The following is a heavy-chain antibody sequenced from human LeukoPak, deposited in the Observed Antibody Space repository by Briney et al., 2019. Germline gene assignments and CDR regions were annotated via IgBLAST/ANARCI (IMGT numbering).Heavy chain of an antibody. D-gene: IGHD3-3*01. CDR3: ARHRRDHDFWSGSNPTDYYYYMDV. J-gene: IGHJ6*03. CDR1: GGSISSSNYY. Sequence: PSETLYLTCTVPGGSISSSNYYWGCIRQPPGNGLEWIGTIYYSGHTYYNPSLKSRVTIFVDTSQNQFSLKLSSVPAADTAVYYCARHRRDHDFWSGSNPTDYYYYMDVWGKGTSVTVSS. CDR2: IYYSGHT. V-gene: IGHV4-39*01.